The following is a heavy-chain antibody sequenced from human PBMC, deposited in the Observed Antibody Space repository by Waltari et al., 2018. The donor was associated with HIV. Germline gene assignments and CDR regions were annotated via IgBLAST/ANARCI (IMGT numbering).Heavy chain of an antibody. CDR2: IGGRGDLT. D-gene: IGHD1-26*01. J-gene: IGHJ2*01. V-gene: IGHV3-23*04. CDR3: AKDELSGTYYRYFDL. Sequence: EVQLVESGGGLVQPGGSLRLSCAASGLTFSSYAMTWVRQAPGKGLEWIAGIGGRGDLTFYTDSVKGRFIISRDNSKNTLYLQMSSVRVEDTAVYYCAKDELSGTYYRYFDLWGRGTLVTVSS. CDR1: GLTFSSYA.